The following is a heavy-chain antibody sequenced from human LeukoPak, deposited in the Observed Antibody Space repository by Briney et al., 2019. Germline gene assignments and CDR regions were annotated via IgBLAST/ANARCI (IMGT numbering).Heavy chain of an antibody. CDR1: GGSISSSSGNC. V-gene: IGHV4-4*02. CDR3: ARGVVVITSSSGWFDP. CDR2: IYHSGST. D-gene: IGHD3-22*01. Sequence: SETLSLTCAVSGGSISSSSGNCWTWVRQPPGKGLEWIGEIYHSGSTNYNPSLKSRVTISVDKSKNQFSLKLSSVTAADTAVYYCARGVVVITSSSGWFDPWGQGTLVTVSS. J-gene: IGHJ5*02.